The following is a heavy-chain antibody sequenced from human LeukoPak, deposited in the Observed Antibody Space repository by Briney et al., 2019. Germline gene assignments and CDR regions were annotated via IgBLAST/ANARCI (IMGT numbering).Heavy chain of an antibody. CDR1: GGSISSYY. D-gene: IGHD3-22*01. CDR2: IYYSGST. J-gene: IGHJ2*01. V-gene: IGHV4-59*01. CDR3: ARDRHSYDSSGYYFHVWYFDL. Sequence: SETPSLTYTVSGGSISSYYWSWIRQPPGKGLEWIGYIYYSGSTNYNPSLKSRVTISVDTSKNQFSLKLSSVTAADTAVYYCARDRHSYDSSGYYFHVWYFDLWGRGTLVTVSS.